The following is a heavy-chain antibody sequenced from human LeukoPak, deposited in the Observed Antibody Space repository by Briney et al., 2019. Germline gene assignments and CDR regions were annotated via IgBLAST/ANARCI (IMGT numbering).Heavy chain of an antibody. CDR3: ARRRGRYSGDAFDI. J-gene: IGHJ3*02. D-gene: IGHD1-26*01. CDR1: GYRFTSYW. V-gene: IGHV5-51*01. CDR2: IYPADADT. Sequence: GESLKISCKGSGYRFTSYWIGWVRQMPGKGLEWMGFIYPADADTRYSPSFQGQVTISADKSMSTAYLQWSSLKASDTAMYYCARRRGRYSGDAFDIRGQGTMVTVSS.